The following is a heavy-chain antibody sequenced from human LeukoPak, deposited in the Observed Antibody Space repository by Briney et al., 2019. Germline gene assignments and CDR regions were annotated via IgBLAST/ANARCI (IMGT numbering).Heavy chain of an antibody. CDR2: ISGSGGGT. CDR3: ARGRIAVAGTTEF. CDR1: GFTFRDYA. D-gene: IGHD6-19*01. Sequence: GGSLSLSCGASGFTFRDYAISCARQSRGGGGVWVSGISGSGGGTYYAATVKGRFTISRDNSKNTLYLQMKSLRAEDTAVYYCARGRIAVAGTTEFWGQGTLVAVSS. V-gene: IGHV3-23*01. J-gene: IGHJ4*02.